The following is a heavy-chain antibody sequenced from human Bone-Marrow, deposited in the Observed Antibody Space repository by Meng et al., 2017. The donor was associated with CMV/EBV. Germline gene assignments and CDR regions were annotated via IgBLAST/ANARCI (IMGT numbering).Heavy chain of an antibody. Sequence: SETLSLTCAVSGGSISSSNWWSWVRQPPGKGLEWIGEIYHSGSTNYNPSLKSRVTISVDKSKNQFSLKLSSVTAADTAVYYCARGSLTGTRDYYYGMDVWGQGTTVTVSS. CDR1: GGSISSSNW. V-gene: IGHV4-4*02. CDR2: IYHSGST. D-gene: IGHD1-7*01. CDR3: ARGSLTGTRDYYYGMDV. J-gene: IGHJ6*02.